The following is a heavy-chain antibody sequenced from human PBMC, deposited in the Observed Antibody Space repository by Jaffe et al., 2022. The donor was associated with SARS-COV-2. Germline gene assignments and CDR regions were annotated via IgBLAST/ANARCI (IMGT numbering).Heavy chain of an antibody. D-gene: IGHD3-10*01. CDR2: INQGGIT. V-gene: IGHV4-34*01. CDR3: AREHPGPNFYYFYIDV. J-gene: IGHJ6*03. Sequence: QVQLQQWGAGLLKPSETLSLTCGIYAGPFSGYYWSWIRQPPGKGLEWIGEINQGGITNYNPSLKSRVTISADTSKNQFSLRLTSVTAADTAVYYCAREHPGPNFYYFYIDVWGRGTTVTVSS. CDR1: AGPFSGYY.